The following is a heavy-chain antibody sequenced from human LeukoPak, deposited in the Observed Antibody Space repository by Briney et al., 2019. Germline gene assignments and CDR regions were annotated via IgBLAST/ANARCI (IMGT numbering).Heavy chain of an antibody. CDR3: AKIPQVGIFAVPNFDY. Sequence: PGGSLRLSCAASGFTFSTYNMNWLRQAPGKGLEWVSSITSGETYIYYADSVKGRFTISRDNSKNTLYLQMNSLRAEDTAVYYCAKIPQVGIFAVPNFDYWGQGTLVTVSS. D-gene: IGHD3-3*01. CDR2: ITSGETYI. J-gene: IGHJ4*02. CDR1: GFTFSTYN. V-gene: IGHV3-21*04.